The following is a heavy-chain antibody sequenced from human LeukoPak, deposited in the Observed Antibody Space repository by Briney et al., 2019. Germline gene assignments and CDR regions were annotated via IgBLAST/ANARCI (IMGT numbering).Heavy chain of an antibody. CDR1: GYTFTSNY. V-gene: IGHV1-46*01. J-gene: IGHJ4*02. CDR2: IHPSGGST. CDR3: ARMGMDAAMITNFFDY. Sequence: ASVKVSCKASGYTFTSNYMHWVRQAPGQGLEWMGAIHPSGGSTSYAQKFQGRVTMTKDTSTSTAYMELSSLRSEDTAIHYCARMGMDAAMITNFFDYWGQGTLITVSS. D-gene: IGHD5-18*01.